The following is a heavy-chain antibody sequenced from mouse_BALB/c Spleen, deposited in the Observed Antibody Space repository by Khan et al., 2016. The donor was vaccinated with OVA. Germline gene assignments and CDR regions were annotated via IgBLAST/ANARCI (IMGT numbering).Heavy chain of an antibody. V-gene: IGHV1S81*02. J-gene: IGHJ2*01. CDR2: TNPTNGRT. Sequence: VQLQQSGAELARPGASVKMSCKASGYTFTSYWMHWVKQRLGQGLEWFAETNPTNGRTYYTEKFKSKATLTVDKSSSTAYMLLSGPTFEDSAVYYCARIKKIVATYFDYWGQGTTLTVSS. D-gene: IGHD1-1*01. CDR3: ARIKKIVATYFDY. CDR1: GYTFTSYW.